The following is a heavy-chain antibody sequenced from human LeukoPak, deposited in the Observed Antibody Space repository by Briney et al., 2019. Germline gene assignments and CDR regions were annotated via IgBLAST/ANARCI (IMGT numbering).Heavy chain of an antibody. Sequence: ASVKVSCKASGYTFTSYGISWVRQAPGQGLEWMGWMSAYNGNTNYAQKLQGRVTMTTDTSTSTAYMELRSLRSDDTAVYYCARGTPLGYCSSTSCYEFDYWGQGTLVTVSS. J-gene: IGHJ4*02. CDR1: GYTFTSYG. CDR3: ARGTPLGYCSSTSCYEFDY. D-gene: IGHD2-2*01. CDR2: MSAYNGNT. V-gene: IGHV1-18*01.